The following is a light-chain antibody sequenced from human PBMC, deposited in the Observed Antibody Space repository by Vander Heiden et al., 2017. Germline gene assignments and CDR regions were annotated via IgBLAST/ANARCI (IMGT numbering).Light chain of an antibody. J-gene: IGKJ2*02. CDR3: QQDNNWPGT. CDR1: QSVSSN. V-gene: IGKV3-15*01. Sequence: EIVMTQSPATLSVSPGERATLSCRASQSVSSNLAWYQQKPGQAPRLLIYGASTRATGIPARFSGSGSGTEFTLTISSLQSEDFAVYYCQQDNNWPGTFGQGTKLEIK. CDR2: GAS.